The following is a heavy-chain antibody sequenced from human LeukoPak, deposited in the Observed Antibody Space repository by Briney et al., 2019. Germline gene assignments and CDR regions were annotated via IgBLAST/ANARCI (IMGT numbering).Heavy chain of an antibody. J-gene: IGHJ4*02. D-gene: IGHD2/OR15-2a*01. V-gene: IGHV3-15*01. CDR1: GFTFSNAW. Sequence: PGGSLRLSCAASGFTFSNAWMSWVRQAPGKGLEWVGRIKSKTDGETTDYAAPVKGRFTISRDDSKNTLYLQMNSLKTKDIAMYYCIADVPESTAYPFDYWGQGTLVIVSS. CDR2: IKSKTDGETT. CDR3: IADVPESTAYPFDY.